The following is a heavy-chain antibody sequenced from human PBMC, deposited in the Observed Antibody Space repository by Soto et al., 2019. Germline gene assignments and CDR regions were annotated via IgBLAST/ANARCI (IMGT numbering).Heavy chain of an antibody. D-gene: IGHD4-17*01. CDR3: ARQSLGDYSDTGGMDV. CDR1: GATFSSNA. Sequence: QVQLVQSGAEVKKPGSSVKVSCKASGATFSSNAISWVRQAPGQGLEWMGGIIPIFGTANYAQKFQGRVTITADKSTSTAYMELSSLRSEDTAVYYCARQSLGDYSDTGGMDVWGQGTTVTVSS. V-gene: IGHV1-69*06. CDR2: IIPIFGTA. J-gene: IGHJ6*02.